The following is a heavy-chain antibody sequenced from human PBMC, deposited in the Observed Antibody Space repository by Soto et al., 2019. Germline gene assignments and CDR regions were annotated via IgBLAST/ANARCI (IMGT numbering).Heavy chain of an antibody. CDR1: GFTFSNYW. V-gene: IGHV3-74*01. Sequence: EVHLVESGGGLVQPGGSLRLSCAASGFTFSNYWMHWVRQVPGKGLVWVSRIKSNGTSTNYADSVEGRFTISRDNAKNALYLQMNSLRAEDTAVYFCGSSPWSGYVYDHWGPGTLVTVSS. CDR3: GSSPWSGYVYDH. D-gene: IGHD3-3*01. CDR2: IKSNGTST. J-gene: IGHJ5*02.